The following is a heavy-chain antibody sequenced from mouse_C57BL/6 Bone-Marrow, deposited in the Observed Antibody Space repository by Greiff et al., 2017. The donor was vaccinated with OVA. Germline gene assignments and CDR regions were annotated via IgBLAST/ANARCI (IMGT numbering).Heavy chain of an antibody. CDR3: ARRATVVARRYFDV. D-gene: IGHD1-1*01. CDR1: GYTFTDYY. J-gene: IGHJ1*03. CDR2: LYPGSGNT. V-gene: IGHV1-76*01. Sequence: VKVVESGAELVRPGASVKLSCKASGYTFTDYYINWVKQRPGQGLEWIARLYPGSGNTYYNEKFKGKATLTAEKSSSTAYMQLSSLTSEDSAVYFWARRATVVARRYFDVWGTGTTVTVSP.